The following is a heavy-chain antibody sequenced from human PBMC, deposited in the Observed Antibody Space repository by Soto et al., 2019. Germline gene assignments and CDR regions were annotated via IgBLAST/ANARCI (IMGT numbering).Heavy chain of an antibody. CDR2: ISSSSNYI. J-gene: IGHJ4*02. Sequence: EMQLVESGGGLFKHGGSLRLSCAASGFTFSSYSMNWVRHAPGKGLEGVSSISSSSNYIYYADSVKGRFTISRDNAKNSLYLQMNSLRAEDTAVYYCARYLVGATIWGQGTLVTVSS. D-gene: IGHD1-26*01. CDR1: GFTFSSYS. V-gene: IGHV3-21*01. CDR3: ARYLVGATI.